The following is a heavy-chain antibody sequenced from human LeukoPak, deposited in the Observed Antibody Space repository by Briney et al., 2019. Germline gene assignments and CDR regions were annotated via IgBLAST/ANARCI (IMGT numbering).Heavy chain of an antibody. Sequence: GGSLRLSCAVSGFTFTNYWMTWVRQAPGKGLEWVANIDQDETEKFYVDSVVGRFTISRDNGKNFLYLQVNSLRAEDTAVYYCAKSRGFFDTWGQGTLVTVSS. J-gene: IGHJ5*02. D-gene: IGHD5-24*01. V-gene: IGHV3-7*01. CDR3: AKSRGFFDT. CDR1: GFTFTNYW. CDR2: IDQDETEK.